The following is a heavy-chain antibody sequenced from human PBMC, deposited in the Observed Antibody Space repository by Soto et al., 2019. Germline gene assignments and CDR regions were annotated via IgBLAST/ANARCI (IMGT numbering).Heavy chain of an antibody. CDR1: GYTFTSDG. CDR3: ARDSYYDSSGFTYYFDY. J-gene: IGHJ4*02. D-gene: IGHD3-22*01. CDR2: ISAYNGNT. V-gene: IGHV1-18*01. Sequence: ASVKVSCKASGYTFTSDGISWVRQAPGQGLEWMGWISAYNGNTNYAQKLQGRVTMTTDTSTSTAYMELRSLRSDDTAVYYCARDSYYDSSGFTYYFDYWGQGTLVTVSS.